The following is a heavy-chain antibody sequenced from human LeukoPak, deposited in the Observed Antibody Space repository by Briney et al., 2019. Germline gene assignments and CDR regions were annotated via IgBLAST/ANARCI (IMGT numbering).Heavy chain of an antibody. CDR1: GFTFSSYW. CDR2: INSDGSST. CDR3: ARLGAVAYAFDI. V-gene: IGHV3-74*01. Sequence: PGGSLRLSCAASGFTFSSYWMHWVRQAPGKGLVWVSRINSDGSSTSYADSVRGRFSISRDNAENTLYLQMNSLIAEDTAVYYCARLGAVAYAFDIWGQGTMVTVSS. J-gene: IGHJ3*02. D-gene: IGHD6-19*01.